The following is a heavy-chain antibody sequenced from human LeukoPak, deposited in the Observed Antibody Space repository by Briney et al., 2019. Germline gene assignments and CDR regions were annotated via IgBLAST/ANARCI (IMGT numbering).Heavy chain of an antibody. J-gene: IGHJ4*02. V-gene: IGHV3-23*01. CDR1: GFTFSSYA. CDR2: VSGGGGSV. D-gene: IGHD4-23*01. Sequence: GGSLRLSCAASGFTFSSYAMSWVRQAPGEGLEWLSSVSGGGGSVYFADSVKGRFTFSRDNSQNTLYLQLNTLRAEDTAVYYCAKMESTVATHFDSWGQGTLVTVSS. CDR3: AKMESTVATHFDS.